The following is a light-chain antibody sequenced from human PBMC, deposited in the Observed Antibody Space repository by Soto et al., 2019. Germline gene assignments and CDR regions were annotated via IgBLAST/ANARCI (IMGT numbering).Light chain of an antibody. CDR3: QVWDRTSERYV. V-gene: IGLV3-21*02. CDR2: DDS. Sequence: SYELTQPPSVSVAPGQTARITCGGNNIGSKSVHWYQQKPGQAPVLVVYDDSARPSGIPERFSGSNSGNTATLTISRVEAGDEADYYCQVWDRTSERYVFATGTKVTVL. J-gene: IGLJ1*01. CDR1: NIGSKS.